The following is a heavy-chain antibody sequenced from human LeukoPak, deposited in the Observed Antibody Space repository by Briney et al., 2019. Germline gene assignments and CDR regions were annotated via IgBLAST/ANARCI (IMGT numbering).Heavy chain of an antibody. Sequence: SETLSLTCAVYGGSFSGYYWSWIRQPPGKGLEWLGEINHSGSTNYNPSLKSRVTISVDTSKNQFSLKLSSVTAADTAVYYCARGRAIFGVVIPAGWYYYMDVWGKGTTVTVSS. V-gene: IGHV4-34*01. CDR2: INHSGST. CDR1: GGSFSGYY. D-gene: IGHD3-3*01. J-gene: IGHJ6*03. CDR3: ARGRAIFGVVIPAGWYYYMDV.